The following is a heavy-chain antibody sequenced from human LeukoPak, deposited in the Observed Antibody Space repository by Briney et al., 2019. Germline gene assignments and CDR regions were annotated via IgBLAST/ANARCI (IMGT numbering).Heavy chain of an antibody. CDR1: GYTFTGYY. CDR2: INPNSGGT. Sequence: GASVKVSCKASGYTFTGYYMHWVRQAPGQGLEWMGRINPNSGGTNYAQKFQGRVTMTRDTSISTAYMELSRLRSDDTAVYYCARDKPYYYDSRDYWGQGTLATVSS. CDR3: ARDKPYYYDSRDY. V-gene: IGHV1-2*06. J-gene: IGHJ4*02. D-gene: IGHD3-22*01.